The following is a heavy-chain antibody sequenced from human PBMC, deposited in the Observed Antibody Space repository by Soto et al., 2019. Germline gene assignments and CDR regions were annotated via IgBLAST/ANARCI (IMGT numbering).Heavy chain of an antibody. CDR1: GDSISSSDW. D-gene: IGHD3-10*01. Sequence: SETLSLTCAVSGDSISSSDWWNWVRQPPGKGLEWIGEIYHSGSTNYNSSLKSRVSISVDKSKSQFSLRLTPVTAADTAVYYCARKTFTSGVFDYWGQGALVTVSS. CDR3: ARKTFTSGVFDY. CDR2: IYHSGST. J-gene: IGHJ4*02. V-gene: IGHV4-4*02.